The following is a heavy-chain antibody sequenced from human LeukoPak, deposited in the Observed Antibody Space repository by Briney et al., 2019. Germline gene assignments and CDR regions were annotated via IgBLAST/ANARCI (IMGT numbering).Heavy chain of an antibody. D-gene: IGHD2/OR15-2a*01. CDR1: GYSISSGYY. CDR3: AREGRIQSNWFDP. Sequence: SETLSLTCTVSGYSISSGYYWGWIRQPPGKGLEWIGSIYHSGSTYYNPSLRSRVTISVDTSKNQFSLKLSSVTAADTAVYYCAREGRIQSNWFDPWGQGTLVTVSS. J-gene: IGHJ5*02. CDR2: IYHSGST. V-gene: IGHV4-38-2*02.